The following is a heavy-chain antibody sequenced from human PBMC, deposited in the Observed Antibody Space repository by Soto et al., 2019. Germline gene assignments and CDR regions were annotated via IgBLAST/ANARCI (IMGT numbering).Heavy chain of an antibody. CDR2: ISGSGGST. V-gene: IGHV3-23*01. Sequence: HPGGSLRLSCAASGFTFSSYAMSWVRQAPGKGLEWVSAISGSGGSTYYADSVKGRFTISRDNSKNTLYLQMNSLRAEDTAVYYCAIVWGGSWDYYYGMDVWGQGTTVTVSS. CDR3: AIVWGGSWDYYYGMDV. J-gene: IGHJ6*02. D-gene: IGHD2-15*01. CDR1: GFTFSSYA.